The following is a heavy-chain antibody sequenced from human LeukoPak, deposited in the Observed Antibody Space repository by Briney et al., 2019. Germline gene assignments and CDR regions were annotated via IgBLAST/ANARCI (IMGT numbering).Heavy chain of an antibody. CDR1: RFTLDDYG. V-gene: IGHV3-20*04. CDR2: INWIGGST. J-gene: IGHJ6*03. CDR3: ARVYELREKDYYYYYMDV. Sequence: GGSLRLSCAAPRFTLDDYGIGWVRPAPGEGLGWVSRINWIGGSTGYADAVKGRLTISRDNAKISLYLQMNSLRAEDTALYYCARVYELREKDYYYYYMDVWGKGTTVTVSS. D-gene: IGHD5/OR15-5a*01.